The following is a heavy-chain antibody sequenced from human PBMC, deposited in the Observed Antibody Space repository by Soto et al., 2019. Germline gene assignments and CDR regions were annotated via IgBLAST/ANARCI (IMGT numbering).Heavy chain of an antibody. V-gene: IGHV3-43*01. J-gene: IGHJ6*02. D-gene: IGHD6-19*01. CDR3: AKDRAAVTGAYYYYAMDV. Sequence: GGSLRLSCAASGFNFDDYTMPWVRQAPGKSLEWVSLISWDGGKTYYADSVKGRFTISRDNSKNSLHLQMNSLTTEDSASYYCAKDRAAVTGAYYYYAMDVWGQGTTVTVSS. CDR2: ISWDGGKT. CDR1: GFNFDDYT.